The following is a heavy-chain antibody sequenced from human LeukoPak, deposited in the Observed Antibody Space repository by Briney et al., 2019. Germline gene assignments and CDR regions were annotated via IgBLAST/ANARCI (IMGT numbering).Heavy chain of an antibody. Sequence: GGSLRLSCAASGFTFSSNAMHWVRQAPGKGLEWVAVISYDGSNKYYADSVKGRFSISRDKSENTLYLQMNSLRAEDTAVYYCARDMYYYGSGSHPPDYWGQGTLVTVSS. J-gene: IGHJ4*02. CDR1: GFTFSSNA. CDR2: ISYDGSNK. V-gene: IGHV3-30-3*01. CDR3: ARDMYYYGSGSHPPDY. D-gene: IGHD3-10*01.